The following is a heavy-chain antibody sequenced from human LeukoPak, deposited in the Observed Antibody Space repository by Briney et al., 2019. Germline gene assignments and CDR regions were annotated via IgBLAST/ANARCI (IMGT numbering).Heavy chain of an antibody. V-gene: IGHV3-23*01. CDR1: GFTFSSYA. CDR2: ISGSGDNT. CDR3: AKGSYYDSSGSFYFDY. D-gene: IGHD3-22*01. Sequence: QPGGSLRLSCAASGFTFSSYAMSWVRQAPGKGLEWVSSISGSGDNTYYADSVKGRFTISRDNSKNTLYVQVNSLGTEDTAAYYCAKGSYYDSSGSFYFDYWGQGTLVTVSS. J-gene: IGHJ4*02.